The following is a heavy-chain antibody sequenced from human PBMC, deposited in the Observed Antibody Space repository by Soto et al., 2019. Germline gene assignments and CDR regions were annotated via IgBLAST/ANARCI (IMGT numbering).Heavy chain of an antibody. V-gene: IGHV4-59*08. CDR1: GGSISSYY. CDR3: ARHGGYSGYGGVGY. D-gene: IGHD5-12*01. Sequence: SETLSLTCTVSGGSISSYYWSWIRQPPGKGLEWIGYIYYSGSTNYNPSLKSRVTISVDTSKNQFSLKLSSVTAADTAVYYCARHGGYSGYGGVGYWGQGTLVTVSS. J-gene: IGHJ4*02. CDR2: IYYSGST.